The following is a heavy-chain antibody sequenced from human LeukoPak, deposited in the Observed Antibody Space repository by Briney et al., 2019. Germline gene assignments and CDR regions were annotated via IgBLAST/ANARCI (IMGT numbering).Heavy chain of an antibody. V-gene: IGHV4-59*12. CDR1: GGPITNYF. Sequence: SETLSLTCTVSGGPITNYFWSWIRQPPGRGLEWIGYIYFTPGRFYYNPALKSRVSMSLDTSRSQFSLKLSSVTAADTAVYYCARGGGRWLQFWGSSYFDYWGQGTLVTVSS. D-gene: IGHD5-24*01. J-gene: IGHJ4*02. CDR2: IYFTPGRF. CDR3: ARGGGRWLQFWGSSYFDY.